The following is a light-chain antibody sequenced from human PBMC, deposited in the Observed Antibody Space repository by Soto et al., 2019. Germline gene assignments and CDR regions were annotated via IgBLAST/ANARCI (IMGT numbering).Light chain of an antibody. CDR2: GAS. Sequence: EVGLTQSQGTLSLSPGARATLSCRASQSVSSSYLAWYQQKPGQAPRLLIYGASSRATGIPDRFSGSGSGTDFTLTISRLEPEDFAVYYCQQYDSSPKTFGQGTKVAIK. CDR3: QQYDSSPKT. V-gene: IGKV3-20*01. CDR1: QSVSSSY. J-gene: IGKJ1*01.